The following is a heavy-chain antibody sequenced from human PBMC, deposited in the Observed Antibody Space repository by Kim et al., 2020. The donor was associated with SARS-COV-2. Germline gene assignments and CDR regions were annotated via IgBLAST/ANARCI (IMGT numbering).Heavy chain of an antibody. V-gene: IGHV6-1*01. J-gene: IGHJ4*02. CDR2: YN. CDR3: ARDSVRHFDY. Sequence: YNDKAVSVKSRITINPDTSKNQFSLQLNSVTPEDTAVYYCARDSVRHFDYWGQGTLVTVSS. D-gene: IGHD6-6*01.